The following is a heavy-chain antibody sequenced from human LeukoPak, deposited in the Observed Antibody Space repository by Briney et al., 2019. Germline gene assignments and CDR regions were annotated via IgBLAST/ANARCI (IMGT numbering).Heavy chain of an antibody. CDR3: AKDIVGDGYNYASAFDI. D-gene: IGHD5-24*01. V-gene: IGHV3-9*01. CDR2: ISWNSGSI. Sequence: GGSLRLSCAASGFTFDDYAMHWVRQAPGKGLEWVSGISWNSGSIGYADSVKGRFTISRDNAKNSLYLQMNSLRAEDTALYYCAKDIVGDGYNYASAFDIWGQGTMVTVSS. CDR1: GFTFDDYA. J-gene: IGHJ3*02.